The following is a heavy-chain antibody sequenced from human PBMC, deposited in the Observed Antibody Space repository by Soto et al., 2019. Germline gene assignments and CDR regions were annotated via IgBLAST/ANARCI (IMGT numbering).Heavy chain of an antibody. CDR3: AHPRGFGVFDAYDI. CDR1: GFTFSTYA. V-gene: IGHV3-23*04. Sequence: EVQLVESGGGLVQPGGSLRLSCAASGFTFSTYAMSWVRQAPGKGLVWVSAISGSGGSTFYADSVKGRFTISRDNSMNTLYLQMNSLRTEDTAVYYCAHPRGFGVFDAYDIWGQGTMVTVSS. D-gene: IGHD3-10*01. CDR2: ISGSGGST. J-gene: IGHJ3*02.